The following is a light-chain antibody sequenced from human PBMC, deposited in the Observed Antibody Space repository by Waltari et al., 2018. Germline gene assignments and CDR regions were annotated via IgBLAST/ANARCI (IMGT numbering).Light chain of an antibody. Sequence: EIVLTQSPATLSLSPGARATLSCRASQRVSRYLDWYEQKPGQAPRLLIYDASNTATGIPARFSGSGSGTDFTLTISSLEPEDFAVYYCQQRSTWPRTFGQGTKVEIK. CDR2: DAS. CDR3: QQRSTWPRT. J-gene: IGKJ1*01. CDR1: QRVSRY. V-gene: IGKV3-11*01.